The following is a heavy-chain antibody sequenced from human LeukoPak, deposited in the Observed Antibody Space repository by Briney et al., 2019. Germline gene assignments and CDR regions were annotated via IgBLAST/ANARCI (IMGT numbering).Heavy chain of an antibody. CDR3: ARDPWTMTTVTTSWFDP. D-gene: IGHD4-17*01. J-gene: IGHJ5*02. V-gene: IGHV1-69*05. CDR2: IIPIFGTA. Sequence: SVKVSCKASGGTFSSYAISWVRQAPGQGLEWMGRIIPIFGTANYAQKFQGRVTITTDESTSTAYMELSSLRSEDTAVYYCARDPWTMTTVTTSWFDPWGQGTLVTVSS. CDR1: GGTFSSYA.